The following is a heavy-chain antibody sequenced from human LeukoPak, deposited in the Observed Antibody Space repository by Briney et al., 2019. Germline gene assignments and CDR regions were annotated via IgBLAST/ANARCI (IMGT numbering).Heavy chain of an antibody. V-gene: IGHV3-23*01. D-gene: IGHD2-21*01. Sequence: PGGSLRLSCAASGFTFSSYWMSWVRQAPGKGLEWVSAISGSGGSTYYADSVKGRFTISRDNSKNTLYLQMNSLRAEDTAVYYCARDSGNCGGDCYAALYYYYMDVWGKGTTVTVSS. CDR1: GFTFSSYW. CDR2: ISGSGGST. CDR3: ARDSGNCGGDCYAALYYYYMDV. J-gene: IGHJ6*03.